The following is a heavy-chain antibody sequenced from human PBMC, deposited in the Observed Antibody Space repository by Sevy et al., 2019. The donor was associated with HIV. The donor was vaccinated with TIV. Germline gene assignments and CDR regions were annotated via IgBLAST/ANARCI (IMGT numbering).Heavy chain of an antibody. V-gene: IGHV3-49*03. CDR1: GFTFDDYA. J-gene: IGHJ4*02. D-gene: IGHD5-12*01. Sequence: GGSLRLSCTTSGFTFDDYAMSWFRQAPGKGLEWVAFITRNSYEAYGGTTEYAASVKGRFIISRDDSKSIAYLQMNSLKTEDTAVYYCSTGLATADTPEYYFDYWGQGNLVTVSS. CDR2: ITRNSYEAYGGTT. CDR3: STGLATADTPEYYFDY.